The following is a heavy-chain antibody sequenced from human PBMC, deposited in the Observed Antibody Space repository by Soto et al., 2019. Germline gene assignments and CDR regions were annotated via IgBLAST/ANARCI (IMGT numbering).Heavy chain of an antibody. CDR3: AREYYNYYDSSGYYRSAYYYYGMDV. CDR1: GGSISSSNW. Sequence: SETLSLTCAVSGGSISSSNWWSWVRQPPGKGLEWIGEIYHSGSTNYNPSLKSRVTISVDKSKNQFSLKLSSVTAADTAVYYCAREYYNYYDSSGYYRSAYYYYGMDVWGQGTTVTVSS. V-gene: IGHV4-4*02. J-gene: IGHJ6*02. CDR2: IYHSGST. D-gene: IGHD3-22*01.